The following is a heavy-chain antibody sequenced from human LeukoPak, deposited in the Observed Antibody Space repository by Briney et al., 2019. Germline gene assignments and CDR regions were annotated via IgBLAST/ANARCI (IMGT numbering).Heavy chain of an antibody. J-gene: IGHJ5*02. D-gene: IGHD3-3*01. Sequence: SVKVSCKASGGTFISNPISWVRQAPGQGLQWMGRIVPVVGIPVYAQTFQGRVTITADKSPSAVYMELKSLTSEDTAVYYCAWDIDYDFWRGQPWGQGTLIIVS. CDR1: GGTFISNP. V-gene: IGHV1-69*04. CDR3: AWDIDYDFWRGQP. CDR2: IVPVVGIP.